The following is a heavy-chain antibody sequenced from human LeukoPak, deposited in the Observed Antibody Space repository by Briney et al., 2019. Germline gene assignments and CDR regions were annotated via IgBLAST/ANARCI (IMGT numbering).Heavy chain of an antibody. J-gene: IGHJ3*02. CDR3: ARTGSGGDLDI. V-gene: IGHV3-74*01. Sequence: GGSLRLSCAASGFTFSNHWLHWVRHAPGKGLVWVSRINGDGTSTIYADSVKGRFTISRDNAESTVYLQMNSLRAEDTAVYYCARTGSGGDLDIWGQGTMVTVSS. D-gene: IGHD2-15*01. CDR2: INGDGTST. CDR1: GFTFSNHW.